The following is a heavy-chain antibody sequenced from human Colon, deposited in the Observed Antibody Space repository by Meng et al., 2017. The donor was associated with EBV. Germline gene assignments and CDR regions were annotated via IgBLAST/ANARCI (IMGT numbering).Heavy chain of an antibody. D-gene: IGHD4-17*01. CDR1: GGSISSGGYY. Sequence: QVQLQESGPGLVKPSQTLSLTCTVSGGSISSGGYYWSWIRQHPGKGLEWIGYIYYSGSTYYNPSLRSRVAISIDTSKNQFSLKLTSVTAADTAVYFCARTNYGDYNWFDPWGQGTLVTVAS. CDR2: IYYSGST. CDR3: ARTNYGDYNWFDP. J-gene: IGHJ5*02. V-gene: IGHV4-31*03.